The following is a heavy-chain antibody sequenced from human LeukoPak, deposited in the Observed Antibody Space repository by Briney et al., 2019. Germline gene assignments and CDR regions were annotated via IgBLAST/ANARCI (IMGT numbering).Heavy chain of an antibody. J-gene: IGHJ4*02. CDR1: GGSISSSSYY. CDR3: ARIYGSGSLYFDY. CDR2: IYYSGST. Sequence: SETLSLTCTVSGGSISSSSYYWGWIRQPPGKGLEWIGSIYYSGSTYYNPSLKSRVTISVDTSKNQFSLKLSSVTAADTAVYYCARIYGSGSLYFDYWGQGTLVTVSS. V-gene: IGHV4-39*07. D-gene: IGHD3-10*01.